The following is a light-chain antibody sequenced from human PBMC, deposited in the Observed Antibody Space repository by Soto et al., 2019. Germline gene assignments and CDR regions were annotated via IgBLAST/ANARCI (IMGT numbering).Light chain of an antibody. J-gene: IGKJ2*01. CDR3: QQYHTTPNT. CDR2: WAS. CDR1: QNLLFSSNNKNS. V-gene: IGKV4-1*01. Sequence: DVVMTQSPDSLAVSLGERAAINCKSSQNLLFSSNNKNSLAWYQQKPGQPPKLLIYWASTRESGAPDRFSGSGSGRDFTLTISSLQAEDEAVYYCQQYHTTPNTFGQGTKVEIK.